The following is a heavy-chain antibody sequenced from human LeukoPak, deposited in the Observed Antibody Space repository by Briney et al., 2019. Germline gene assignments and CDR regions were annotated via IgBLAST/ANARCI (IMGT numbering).Heavy chain of an antibody. V-gene: IGHV1-69*06. J-gene: IGHJ6*03. CDR2: IIPIFGTA. D-gene: IGHD3-10*01. Sequence: SVKVSCKASGGTFSSYAISWVRQAPGQGLEWMGGIIPIFGTANYAQKFQGGVTITADKSTSTAYMELSSLRSEDTAVYYCARDHGSGRDYYYYYYMDVWGKGTTVTVSS. CDR3: ARDHGSGRDYYYYYYMDV. CDR1: GGTFSSYA.